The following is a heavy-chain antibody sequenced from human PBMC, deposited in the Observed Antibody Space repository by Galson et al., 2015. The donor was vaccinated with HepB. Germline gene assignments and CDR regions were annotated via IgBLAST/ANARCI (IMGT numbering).Heavy chain of an antibody. Sequence: SLRLSCAASGFTFSPYTMTWVRQAPGKGLEWVSLMSGSGGNSYYADSVKGRFTISRDKSKNTLYLQMNSLRAEDTAIYYCAKEGYLWGSYRGNFDLWGRGTLVTVSS. CDR1: GFTFSPYT. V-gene: IGHV3-23*01. D-gene: IGHD3-16*02. CDR2: MSGSGGNS. J-gene: IGHJ2*01. CDR3: AKEGYLWGSYRGNFDL.